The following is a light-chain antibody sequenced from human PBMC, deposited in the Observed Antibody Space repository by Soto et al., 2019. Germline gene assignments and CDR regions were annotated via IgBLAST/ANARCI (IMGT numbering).Light chain of an antibody. V-gene: IGKV1-39*01. CDR3: QHSTTWT. CDR2: AAS. J-gene: IGKJ1*01. CDR1: QSISSY. Sequence: DIQMTQSASSLSSSIGDRVSITCRASQSISSYLNWYQQKPGTAPKLLIYAASSLQSGVPSRFSGSGSETDFTLTISSLQPEDFATYSCQHSTTWTFGQGTKVDIK.